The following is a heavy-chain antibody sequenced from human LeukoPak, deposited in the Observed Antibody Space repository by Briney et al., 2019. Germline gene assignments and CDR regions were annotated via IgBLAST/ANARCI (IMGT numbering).Heavy chain of an antibody. J-gene: IGHJ4*02. D-gene: IGHD6-25*01. CDR2: NHYSGST. Sequence: SETLSLTCTVSGVSISPFYWSWIRQPPGKGLEWIGYNHYSGSTNYNPSLKSRVTISLDTSKNQFSLKMSFVTTADTAVYYCLRPATAVMDYWGQGIMVTVSS. V-gene: IGHV4-59*01. CDR3: LRPATAVMDY. CDR1: GVSISPFY.